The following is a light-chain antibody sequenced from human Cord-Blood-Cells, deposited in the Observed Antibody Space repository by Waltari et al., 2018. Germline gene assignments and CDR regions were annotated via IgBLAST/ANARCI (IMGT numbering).Light chain of an antibody. Sequence: DIQMTQPPSSLSASVGDRVTITCQASQDISNYLNWYQQKPGKAPKLLLYYASNLETGVPSRFSGSGSGTDFTFNISSLQPEDIATYYCQQYDNLPLTFGGGTKVEIK. CDR1: QDISNY. J-gene: IGKJ4*01. CDR3: QQYDNLPLT. V-gene: IGKV1-33*01. CDR2: YAS.